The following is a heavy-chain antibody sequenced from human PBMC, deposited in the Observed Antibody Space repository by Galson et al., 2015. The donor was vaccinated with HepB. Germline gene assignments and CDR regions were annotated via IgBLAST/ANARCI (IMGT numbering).Heavy chain of an antibody. CDR1: GFTGSTNY. Sequence: SLRLSCAVSGFTGSTNYMSWVRQAPGKGLDWVSLIHGAGITRYAESVKGRFTISRDNSKNTVYLQMNSLRAEDTAVYYCTTGALFRGYHYMDGWGKGTTVTVSS. CDR3: TTGALFRGYHYMDG. J-gene: IGHJ6*03. V-gene: IGHV3-53*01. D-gene: IGHD3-10*01. CDR2: IHGAGIT.